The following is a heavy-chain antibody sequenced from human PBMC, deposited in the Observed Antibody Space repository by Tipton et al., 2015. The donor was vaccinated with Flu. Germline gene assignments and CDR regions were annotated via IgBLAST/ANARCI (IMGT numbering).Heavy chain of an antibody. D-gene: IGHD2-2*01. V-gene: IGHV3-53*01. J-gene: IGHJ1*01. Sequence: SLRLSCAASGFIVTSDYMSWVRQAPGKGLEWVSVIYSGDSASYADSVKGRFTISRDNAINSVYLQMSSVSAEDMAVYHCARALGASDAHWGQGTLVTVSS. CDR2: IYSGDSA. CDR3: ARALGASDAH. CDR1: GFIVTSDY.